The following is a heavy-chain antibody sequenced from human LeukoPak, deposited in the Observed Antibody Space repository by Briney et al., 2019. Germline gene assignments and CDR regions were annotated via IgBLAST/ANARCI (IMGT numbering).Heavy chain of an antibody. Sequence: SETLSLTCTVSGGSISSYYWSWIRQPPGKGLEWIGSIYYSGSTYYNPSLKSRVTISVDTSKNQFSLKLSSVTAADTAVYYCARHPPSIFGVVNNWFDPWGQGTLVTVSS. D-gene: IGHD3-3*02. CDR1: GGSISSYY. J-gene: IGHJ5*02. V-gene: IGHV4-59*05. CDR2: IYYSGST. CDR3: ARHPPSIFGVVNNWFDP.